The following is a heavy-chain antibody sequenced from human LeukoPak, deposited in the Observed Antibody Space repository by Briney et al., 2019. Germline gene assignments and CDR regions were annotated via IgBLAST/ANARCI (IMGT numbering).Heavy chain of an antibody. Sequence: SETLSLTCTVSGGSISSYYWSWIRQPAGKGLEWIGRIYTSGSTNYNPSLKSRVTMSVDTSKNQFSLKLSSVTAADTAVYYCARSNLPVTTDDAFDIWGQGTMVTVSS. D-gene: IGHD4-17*01. CDR2: IYTSGST. V-gene: IGHV4-4*07. J-gene: IGHJ3*02. CDR1: GGSISSYY. CDR3: ARSNLPVTTDDAFDI.